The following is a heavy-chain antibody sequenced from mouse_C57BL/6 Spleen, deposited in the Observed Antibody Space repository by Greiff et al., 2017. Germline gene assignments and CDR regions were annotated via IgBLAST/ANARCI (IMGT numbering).Heavy chain of an antibody. D-gene: IGHD1-2*01. CDR3: AHRLNDYALDY. CDR1: GYAFRSSW. J-gene: IGHJ4*01. V-gene: IGHV1-82*01. CDR2: IYPGDGDT. Sequence: VQLQQSGPELVKPGASVQISCKASGYAFRSSWMNWVKQRPGKGLEWIGRIYPGDGDTNYNGKFKGKATLTADKSSRTAYMQLSSLTFEDSAVYFCAHRLNDYALDYWGQGTSVTVSS.